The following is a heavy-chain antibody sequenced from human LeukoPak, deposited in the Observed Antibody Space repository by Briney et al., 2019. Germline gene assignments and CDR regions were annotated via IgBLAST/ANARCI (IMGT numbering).Heavy chain of an antibody. V-gene: IGHV1-69*01. CDR1: GGTFSSYA. Sequence: ASVKVSCKASGGTFSSYAISWVRQAPGQGLEWMGGIIPIFGTANYAQKFQGRVTITADESTRTAFMELSSLRSEDTAVYYCASESSTSCYTCRSFQHWGQGTLVTVSS. CDR3: ASESSTSCYTCRSFQH. D-gene: IGHD2-2*02. J-gene: IGHJ1*01. CDR2: IIPIFGTA.